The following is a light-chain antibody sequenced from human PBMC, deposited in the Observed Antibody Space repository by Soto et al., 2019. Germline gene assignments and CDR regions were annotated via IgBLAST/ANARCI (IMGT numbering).Light chain of an antibody. CDR2: SAS. V-gene: IGKV1-6*01. CDR1: QDIKDE. Sequence: AIQMTQSPSSLSAFVGDSVTITCRASQDIKDEVGWYQQKPGKAPRLLIFSASSLQSGVPSRFRGSGTGTDFTLTISGLQAADFATYYCLQHDSYPWTCGQGTKVEIK. J-gene: IGKJ1*01. CDR3: LQHDSYPWT.